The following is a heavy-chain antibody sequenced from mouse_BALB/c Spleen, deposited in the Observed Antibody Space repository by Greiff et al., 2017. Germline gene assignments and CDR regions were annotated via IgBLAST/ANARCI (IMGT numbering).Heavy chain of an antibody. V-gene: IGHV5-6-3*01. CDR2: INSNGGST. Sequence: EVKLMESGGGLVQPGGSLKLSCAASGFTFSSYGMSWVRQTPDKRLELVATINSNGGSTYYPDSVKGRFTISRDNAKNTLYLQMGSLKSEDTAMYYCARGRSWFAYWGQGTLVTVSA. CDR1: GFTFSSYG. J-gene: IGHJ3*01. CDR3: ARGRSWFAY.